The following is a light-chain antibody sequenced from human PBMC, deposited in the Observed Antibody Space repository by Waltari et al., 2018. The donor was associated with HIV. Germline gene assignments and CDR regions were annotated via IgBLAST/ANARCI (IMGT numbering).Light chain of an antibody. V-gene: IGLV1-51*02. Sequence: QSVLTQPPSVSAAPGQTVTLSCSGNTSNLGNNYVSWYQQLPGTAPKLLIYENNKRPSGIPDRFSGSKSGTSATLGITGLQTGDEADYYCGTWDSSLSAGGVFGTGTKVTVL. CDR1: TSNLGNNY. CDR2: ENN. CDR3: GTWDSSLSAGGV. J-gene: IGLJ1*01.